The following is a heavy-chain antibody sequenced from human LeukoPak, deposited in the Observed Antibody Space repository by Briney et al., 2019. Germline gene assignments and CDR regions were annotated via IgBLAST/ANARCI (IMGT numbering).Heavy chain of an antibody. Sequence: GGSLRLSCAASGFTFSNSWMSWVRQATGKGLEWVAHIKEDESDEYYVDSVRGRFTASRDNAKNSVNLQMNSLRVEDTAVYYCARWRGRQSEFDYWGQGTLLTVSS. D-gene: IGHD1-1*01. CDR3: ARWRGRQSEFDY. CDR2: IKEDESDE. V-gene: IGHV3-7*01. CDR1: GFTFSNSW. J-gene: IGHJ4*02.